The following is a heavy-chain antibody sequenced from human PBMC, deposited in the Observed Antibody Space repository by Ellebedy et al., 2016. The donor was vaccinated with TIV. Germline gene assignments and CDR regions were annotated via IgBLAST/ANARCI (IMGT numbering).Heavy chain of an antibody. CDR1: GFTFSAYY. V-gene: IGHV3-11*01. Sequence: PGGSLRLSCAASGFTFSAYYMSWIPQAPRKGLEWVSYISSSGSTIYYADSVKGRFTISRDNAKNALYLQMNSLRAEDTAVYYCARVVGNTPRSVFDPWGQGTLVTVSS. CDR3: ARVVGNTPRSVFDP. J-gene: IGHJ5*02. CDR2: ISSSGSTI. D-gene: IGHD1-26*01.